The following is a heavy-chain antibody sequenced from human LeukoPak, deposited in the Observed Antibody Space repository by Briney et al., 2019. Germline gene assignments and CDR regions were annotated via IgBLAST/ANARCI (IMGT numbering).Heavy chain of an antibody. D-gene: IGHD6-19*01. CDR1: GFTFSSYS. V-gene: IGHV3-21*01. CDR2: ISSSSSYI. J-gene: IGHJ4*02. Sequence: GGSLRLSCAAPGFTFSSYSMNWVRQAPGKGLEWVSSISSSSSYIYYADSVKGRFTISRDNAKNSLYLQMNSLRAEDTAVYYCARDPSSGWFDYWGQGPLVTVSS. CDR3: ARDPSSGWFDY.